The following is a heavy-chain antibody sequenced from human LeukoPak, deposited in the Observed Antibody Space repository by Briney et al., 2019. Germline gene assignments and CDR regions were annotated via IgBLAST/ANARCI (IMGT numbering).Heavy chain of an antibody. V-gene: IGHV6-1*01. D-gene: IGHD1-7*01. CDR2: TYYRSKWYN. J-gene: IGHJ6*03. CDR1: GDSVSSNSAA. CDR3: ARVLITGTMSHYYYYMDV. Sequence: SQTLSLTCAISGDSVSSNSAAWNWIRQSPSRGLEWLGRTYYRSKWYNDYAVSVKSRITINPDTSKNQFSLQLNSVTPEDTAVYYCARVLITGTMSHYYYYMDVWGKGTTVTVSS.